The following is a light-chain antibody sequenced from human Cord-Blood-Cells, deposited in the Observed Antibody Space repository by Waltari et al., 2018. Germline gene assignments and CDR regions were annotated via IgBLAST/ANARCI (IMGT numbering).Light chain of an antibody. V-gene: IGKV1-12*01. J-gene: IGKJ3*01. CDR2: AAS. Sequence: DIQMTQSPSSVSASVGDRVTITCRASQGMSSWLAWYQQKPGKDPKRLLYAASSLQSGVPSRFSGSGSGTDFTLTISRLQPEDFATYYCQQANSFPFTFGPGTKVDIK. CDR1: QGMSSW. CDR3: QQANSFPFT.